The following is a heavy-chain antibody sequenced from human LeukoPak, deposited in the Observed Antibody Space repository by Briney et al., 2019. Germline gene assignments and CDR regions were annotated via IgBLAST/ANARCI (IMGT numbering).Heavy chain of an antibody. CDR3: ARMGGYSGYATH. CDR1: GGSFSTYY. CDR2: IHYSGTT. V-gene: IGHV4-59*08. D-gene: IGHD5-12*01. Sequence: SETLSLTCTVSGGSFSTYYWSRIRQPPGKGLEWIGYIHYSGTTNYNPSLKNRVTISLDTSKNQFSLNLSSVTAADTAVYYCARMGGYSGYATHWGQGTLVTVSS. J-gene: IGHJ4*02.